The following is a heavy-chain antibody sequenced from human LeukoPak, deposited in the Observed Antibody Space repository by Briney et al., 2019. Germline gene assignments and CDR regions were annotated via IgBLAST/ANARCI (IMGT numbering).Heavy chain of an antibody. J-gene: IGHJ4*02. Sequence: PSETLSLTCTVSGYSISSGYYWGWIRQPPGKGLEWSGSIYHSGSTYYNPSLKSRVTISVDTSKNQFSLKLSPVTAADTAVYYCARVLIVSWELLGIDYWGQGTLVTVSS. CDR3: ARVLIVSWELLGIDY. CDR2: IYHSGST. D-gene: IGHD1-26*01. V-gene: IGHV4-38-2*02. CDR1: GYSISSGYY.